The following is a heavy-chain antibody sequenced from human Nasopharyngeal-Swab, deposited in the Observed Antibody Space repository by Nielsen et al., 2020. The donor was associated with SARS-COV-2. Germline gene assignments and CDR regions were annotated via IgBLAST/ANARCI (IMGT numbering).Heavy chain of an antibody. J-gene: IGHJ4*02. V-gene: IGHV1-24*01. D-gene: IGHD6-13*01. CDR1: GYTLTELS. Sequence: ASVKVACKVSGYTLTELSMNWVRQAPGKGLEWMGGFDPEDGETIYAQKFQGRVTMTEDTSTDTAYMELSSLRSEDTAVYYCAFRWWRSSWYGDYWGQGTLVTVSS. CDR3: AFRWWRSSWYGDY. CDR2: FDPEDGET.